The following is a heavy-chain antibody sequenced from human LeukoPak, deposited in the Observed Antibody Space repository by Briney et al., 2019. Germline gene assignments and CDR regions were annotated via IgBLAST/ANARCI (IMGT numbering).Heavy chain of an antibody. CDR1: GFTFSNYW. V-gene: IGHV3-74*01. CDR3: ARDVGYQPDY. D-gene: IGHD6-13*01. CDR2: VNSDGSST. J-gene: IGHJ4*02. Sequence: GGSLRLSCAASGFTFSNYWMHWVRQAPGKGLVWVSRVNSDGSSTTYADSVRGRFTISRDNAKNTLCLQMNSLRAEDTAVYYCARDVGYQPDYWGQGTLVTVSS.